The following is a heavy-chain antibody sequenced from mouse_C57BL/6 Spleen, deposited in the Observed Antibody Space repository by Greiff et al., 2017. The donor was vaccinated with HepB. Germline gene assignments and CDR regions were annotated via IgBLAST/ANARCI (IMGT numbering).Heavy chain of an antibody. D-gene: IGHD1-1*01. CDR1: GFTFSSYG. J-gene: IGHJ4*01. CDR2: ISSGGSYT. CDR3: ARHITTVVAHYAMDY. V-gene: IGHV5-6*01. Sequence: EVQGVESGGDLVKPGGSLKLSCAASGFTFSSYGMSWVRQTPDKRLEWVATISSGGSYTYYPDSVKGRFTISRDNAKNTLYLQMSSLKSEDTAMYYCARHITTVVAHYAMDYWGQGTSVTVSS.